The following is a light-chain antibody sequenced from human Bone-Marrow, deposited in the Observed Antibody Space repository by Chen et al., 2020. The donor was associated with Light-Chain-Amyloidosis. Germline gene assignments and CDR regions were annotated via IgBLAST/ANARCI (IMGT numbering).Light chain of an antibody. CDR1: QSLLHSNGYNY. CDR2: LGS. J-gene: IGKJ1*01. CDR3: MQALQTTWT. V-gene: IGKV2-28*01. Sequence: DIVMTQSPLSLPVTPGEPASISCRSSQSLLHSNGYNYLDWYLQKPGQSPQLLIYLGSNRASGVPDRFSGSGSGTDFTLKISRVEAEDVGVYYCMQALQTTWTFGLGTKVEIK.